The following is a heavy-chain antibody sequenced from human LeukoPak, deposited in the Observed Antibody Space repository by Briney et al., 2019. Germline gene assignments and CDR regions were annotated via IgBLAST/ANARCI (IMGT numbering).Heavy chain of an antibody. V-gene: IGHV6-1*01. Sequence: SQTLSLTCAISGDSVSSNSAAWNWIRQSPWRGLEWLGRTSYRSIWYNDSAVSVKSRITINPDTSKNQYSLQLNSVTPEDTAVYYCARDRDYFYYMDVWGKGTTVTVS. CDR3: ARDRDYFYYMDV. CDR1: GDSVSSNSAA. J-gene: IGHJ6*03. CDR2: TSYRSIWYN.